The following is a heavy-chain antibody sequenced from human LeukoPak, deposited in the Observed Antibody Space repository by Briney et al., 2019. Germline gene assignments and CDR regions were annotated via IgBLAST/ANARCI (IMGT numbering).Heavy chain of an antibody. CDR2: INPNSGGT. J-gene: IGHJ5*02. CDR1: GYTFTGYY. CDR3: ARGIKFYYDSSGRNWFDP. V-gene: IGHV1-2*02. D-gene: IGHD3-22*01. Sequence: ASVKVSCKASGYTFTGYYMHWVRQAPGQGLEWMGWINPNSGGTNYAQKFQGRVTMTRDTSISTAYMELSRLRSDDTAVYYCARGIKFYYDSSGRNWFDPWGQGTLVTVSS.